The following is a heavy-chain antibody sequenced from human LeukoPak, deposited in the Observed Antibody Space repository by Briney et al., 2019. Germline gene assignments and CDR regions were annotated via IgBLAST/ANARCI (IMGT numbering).Heavy chain of an antibody. CDR3: ARPETQYSSGLDGFDI. V-gene: IGHV3-74*01. J-gene: IGHJ3*02. CDR1: GFTFSTYW. CDR2: INSDGSRT. D-gene: IGHD6-19*01. Sequence: GGSLRLSCATSGFTFSTYWMHWVRQAPGKGLVWVSRINSDGSRTTYADSVKGRFTISRDNAKNTLYLQMNSLRTEDTAVYYCARPETQYSSGLDGFDIWGQGTMVTVSS.